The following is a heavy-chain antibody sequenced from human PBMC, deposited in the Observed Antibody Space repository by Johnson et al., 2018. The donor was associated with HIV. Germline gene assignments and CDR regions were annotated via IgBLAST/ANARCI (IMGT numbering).Heavy chain of an antibody. J-gene: IGHJ3*02. V-gene: IGHV3-30*18. CDR2: ISDDGSSR. CDR3: AKAISGGSWAFDI. CDR1: GFIFKDYG. Sequence: QVKLVESGGGVVPPGRSLRLSCAASGFIFKDYGIHWVRQTPGKGLEWVAFISDDGSSRLYGDSVKDRFTISRDNFQNTVSLQMNSLRVEDTAVYYCAKAISGGSWAFDIWGQGTMVTAS. D-gene: IGHD6-13*01.